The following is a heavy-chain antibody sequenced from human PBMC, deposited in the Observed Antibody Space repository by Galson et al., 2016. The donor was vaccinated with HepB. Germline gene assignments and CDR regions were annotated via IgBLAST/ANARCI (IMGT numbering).Heavy chain of an antibody. CDR2: IKRRDSRA. Sequence: SLRLSCAVSGIAFSKYAMTWVRQTPRRGLEWVASIKRRDSRAIYGDSLRGRFTITRDNSKNTVYLQMDNLRVEDTAIYHCAKDPNGDYIGAFDAWGQGVLVVVSS. V-gene: IGHV3-23*01. CDR1: GIAFSKYA. D-gene: IGHD2-8*01. J-gene: IGHJ5*02. CDR3: AKDPNGDYIGAFDA.